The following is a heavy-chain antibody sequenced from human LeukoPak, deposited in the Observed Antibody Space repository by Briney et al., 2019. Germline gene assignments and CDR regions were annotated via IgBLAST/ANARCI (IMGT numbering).Heavy chain of an antibody. J-gene: IGHJ4*02. CDR1: GYTFTSYY. Sequence: ASVKVSCKASGYTFTSYYIHWVRQAPGQGLEWMGIINPSGGSTSYAQKFQGRVTMTRDTSTSTVYMELSSLRSEDTAVYYCARRSSGYDLDYWGQGTLVTVPS. V-gene: IGHV1-46*01. CDR3: ARRSSGYDLDY. CDR2: INPSGGST. D-gene: IGHD5-12*01.